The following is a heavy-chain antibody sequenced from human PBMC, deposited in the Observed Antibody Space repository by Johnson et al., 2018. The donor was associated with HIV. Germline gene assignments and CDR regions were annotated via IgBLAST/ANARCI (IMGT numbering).Heavy chain of an antibody. CDR1: GFIFNNYA. CDR3: AKDLTSFIVGANDAFDI. D-gene: IGHD1-26*01. J-gene: IGHJ3*02. Sequence: VQLVESGGGLVQPGGSLRLSCVASGFIFNNYAMHWVRQAPGRTLEYVSAISSNGGGTYYASFAKGRFTISRDNSKNTLYLQMGSLRAEDMAVYYCAKDLTSFIVGANDAFDIWGQGTMVTVSS. CDR2: ISSNGGGT. V-gene: IGHV3-64*01.